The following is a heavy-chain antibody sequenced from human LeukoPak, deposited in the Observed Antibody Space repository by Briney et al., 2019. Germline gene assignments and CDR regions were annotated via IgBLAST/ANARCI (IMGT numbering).Heavy chain of an antibody. CDR1: GGSISSYY. D-gene: IGHD3-22*01. CDR2: IYYSGST. J-gene: IGHJ3*02. V-gene: IGHV4-59*01. CDR3: ARLGRPWDYDSSGYYPNDAFDI. Sequence: PSETLSLTCTVSGGSISSYYWSWIRQPPGKGLEWIGYIYYSGSTNYNPSLKSRVTISVDTSKNQFSLKLSSVTAADTAVYYRARLGRPWDYDSSGYYPNDAFDIWGQGTMVTVSS.